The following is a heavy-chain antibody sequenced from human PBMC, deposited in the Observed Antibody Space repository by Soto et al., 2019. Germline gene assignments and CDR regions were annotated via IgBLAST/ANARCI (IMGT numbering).Heavy chain of an antibody. Sequence: QVQLVQSGSEVKKPGASVKVSCKSSGYTFTSYVIIWVRQAPGQGLEWMGWISAYNGNTNYSPKLQGRVTMSTDTSTSTAFMELRSLRSDDTAVYYCVREYYYGSGPLYWGQGTLVTVSS. CDR2: ISAYNGNT. J-gene: IGHJ4*02. D-gene: IGHD3-10*01. CDR3: VREYYYGSGPLY. CDR1: GYTFTSYV. V-gene: IGHV1-18*01.